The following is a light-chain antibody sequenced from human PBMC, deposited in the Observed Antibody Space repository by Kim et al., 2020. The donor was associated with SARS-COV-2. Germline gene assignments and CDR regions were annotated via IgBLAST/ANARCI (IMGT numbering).Light chain of an antibody. Sequence: QSVLTQPPSASGTPGQRVTISCSGSRSNIGSNYVGTNYVYWYQHIPGTTPKLLIYRNDQRPSGVPDRFSGSKSGTSASLAISGLRSEDEADYYCAAWDDSMSGHVVFGGGTQLTVL. CDR1: RSNIGSNYVGTNY. V-gene: IGLV1-47*01. CDR3: AAWDDSMSGHVV. J-gene: IGLJ2*01. CDR2: RND.